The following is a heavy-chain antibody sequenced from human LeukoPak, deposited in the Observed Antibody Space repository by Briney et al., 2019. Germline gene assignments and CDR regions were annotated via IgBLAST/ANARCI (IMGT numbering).Heavy chain of an antibody. CDR3: VRDGEGIAISVNYWFDP. CDR1: GFTFTNYD. V-gene: IGHV1-8*01. Sequence: ASVRVSCKASGFTFTNYDINWVRQTTGQGLEWVGWMNPVTGNTGYARQFQGRITMTRDTSTSTAYMELRSLKSEDTAVYYCVRDGEGIAISVNYWFDPWGQGTLVTVSS. CDR2: MNPVTGNT. J-gene: IGHJ5*02. D-gene: IGHD3-10*01.